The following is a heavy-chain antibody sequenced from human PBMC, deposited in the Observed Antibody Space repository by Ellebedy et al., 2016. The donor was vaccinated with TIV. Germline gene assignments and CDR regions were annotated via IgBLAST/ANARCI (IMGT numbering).Heavy chain of an antibody. CDR3: AHTFTTARLGELSYWFDP. CDR1: GFPLSTSGVG. J-gene: IGHJ5*02. D-gene: IGHD3-10*01. CDR2: IYWDDDK. V-gene: IGHV2-5*02. Sequence: SGPTLVKPTQTLTLTCTFSGFPLSTSGVGVGWIRQPPGKALEWLALIYWDDDKRYSPSLKSRLTLTKDTSKNQVVLTTTNMDPVDTATYYCAHTFTTARLGELSYWFDPWGQGTLVTVSS.